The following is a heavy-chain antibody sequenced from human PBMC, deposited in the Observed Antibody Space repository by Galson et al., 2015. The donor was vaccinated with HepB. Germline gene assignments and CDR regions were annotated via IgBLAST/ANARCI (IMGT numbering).Heavy chain of an antibody. CDR3: ARDRGGSGSYKEGYFDY. CDR1: GYTFTSYY. Sequence: SVKVSCKASGYTFTSYYMHWVRQAPGQGLEWMGIINPSGGSTSYAQKLQGRVTMTRDTSTSTVYMELSSLRSEDTAVYYCARDRGGSGSYKEGYFDYWGQGTLVTVSS. CDR2: INPSGGST. J-gene: IGHJ4*02. D-gene: IGHD3-10*01. V-gene: IGHV1-46*04.